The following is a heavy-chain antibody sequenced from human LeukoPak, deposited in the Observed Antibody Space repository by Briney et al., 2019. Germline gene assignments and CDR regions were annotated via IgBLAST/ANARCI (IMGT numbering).Heavy chain of an antibody. V-gene: IGHV3-30*03. CDR1: GFTFSSHD. J-gene: IGHJ4*02. Sequence: SLRLSCAASGFTFSSHDMHWVRQAPGKGLEWVSFISYDGTKKDYADSVKGRFTISRDNSKNTLYLQMNSLRAEDTAVYYCARTKEMATISYFDSWGQGTLVTVSS. CDR2: ISYDGTKK. D-gene: IGHD5-24*01. CDR3: ARTKEMATISYFDS.